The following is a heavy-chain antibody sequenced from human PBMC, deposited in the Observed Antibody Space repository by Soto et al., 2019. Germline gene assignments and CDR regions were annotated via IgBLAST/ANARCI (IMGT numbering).Heavy chain of an antibody. CDR3: ARDRVLNMVQCPWFDP. V-gene: IGHV1-3*01. CDR2: INAGNGNT. Sequence: GVSVKVSCTASGYTFTSYAMHWVRQAPRQRLEWMGWINAGNGNTKYSQKFQGRVTITRDTSASTAYMELSSLRSEDTAVYYCARDRVLNMVQCPWFDPWGQGTLVTVSS. D-gene: IGHD3-10*01. J-gene: IGHJ5*02. CDR1: GYTFTSYA.